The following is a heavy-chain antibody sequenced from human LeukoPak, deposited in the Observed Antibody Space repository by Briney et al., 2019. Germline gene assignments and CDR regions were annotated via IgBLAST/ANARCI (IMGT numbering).Heavy chain of an antibody. Sequence: SETLSLTCTVSGASISSDYWSWIRQPPGRGLEWIGHIFYTGSTNYNPSLQSRVTISMDTFKNQFTLQLNSVTAADTAVYYCAREGSHGADFDYWGQGTLVTVSS. D-gene: IGHD4-17*01. CDR2: IFYTGST. V-gene: IGHV4-59*01. CDR1: GASISSDY. CDR3: AREGSHGADFDY. J-gene: IGHJ4*02.